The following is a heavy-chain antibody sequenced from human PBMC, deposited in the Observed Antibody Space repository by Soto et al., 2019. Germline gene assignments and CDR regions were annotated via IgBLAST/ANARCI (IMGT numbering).Heavy chain of an antibody. CDR2: IIPILGIA. Sequence: ASVKVSCKASGGTFSSYTISWVRQAPGQGLEWMGRIIPILGIANYAQKFQGRVTITADKSTSTAYMELSSLRSEDTAVYYCARDRGSGGWLHSAFYYYMDVWGKGTTVTVSS. CDR3: ARDRGSGGWLHSAFYYYMDV. CDR1: GGTFSSYT. V-gene: IGHV1-69*04. J-gene: IGHJ6*03. D-gene: IGHD6-19*01.